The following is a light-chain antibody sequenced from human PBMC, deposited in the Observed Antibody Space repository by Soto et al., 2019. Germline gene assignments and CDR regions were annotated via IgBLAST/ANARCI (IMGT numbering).Light chain of an antibody. CDR1: SSDVGGYNY. J-gene: IGLJ1*01. V-gene: IGLV2-14*03. CDR3: SSYTTSSSYV. CDR2: DVS. Sequence: QSALTQPDSVSGSPGQSITISCTGTSSDVGGYNYVSWYQQHPGNAPKVMIDDVSNRPSGVSNRFSGSKSGNTASLTISGLQAEDEADYYCSSYTTSSSYVFGTGTKLTVL.